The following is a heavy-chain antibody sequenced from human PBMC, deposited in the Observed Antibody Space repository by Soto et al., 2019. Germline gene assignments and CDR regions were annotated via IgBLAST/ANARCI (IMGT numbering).Heavy chain of an antibody. J-gene: IGHJ2*01. D-gene: IGHD1-26*01. V-gene: IGHV5-51*01. CDR3: VIGVGDGVHWYFDL. Sequence: GEALKISCEASGYSFSTHWIGWVRQMPGKGLEWMGIIYPSDSDTRYSPSFQGQVTMSADKSINTAYLQWSSLKASDTAIYFCVIGVGDGVHWYFDLWGRGTLVAVSS. CDR1: GYSFSTHW. CDR2: IYPSDSDT.